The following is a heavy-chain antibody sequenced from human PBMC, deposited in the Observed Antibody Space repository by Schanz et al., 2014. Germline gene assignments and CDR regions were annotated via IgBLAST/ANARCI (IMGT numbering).Heavy chain of an antibody. CDR3: ARGIITMVRGGDVGAFDI. J-gene: IGHJ3*02. V-gene: IGHV3-21*04. CDR2: ISSSGSSI. Sequence: EQVLESGGGFVQPGGSLRLSCATSGFTFTTFAMTWVRQAPGKGLEWVSSISSSGSSIYYADSVKGRFTISRDNANNSLFLRMNSLRAEDTALYYCARGIITMVRGGDVGAFDIWGQGTMVTVSS. CDR1: GFTFTTFA. D-gene: IGHD3-10*01.